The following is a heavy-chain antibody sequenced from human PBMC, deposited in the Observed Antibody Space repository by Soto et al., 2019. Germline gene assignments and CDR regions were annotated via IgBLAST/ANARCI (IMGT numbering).Heavy chain of an antibody. D-gene: IGHD2-15*01. CDR3: ARPYCSGGSCYNFDY. CDR2: INAGNGNT. V-gene: IGHV1-3*01. Sequence: ASVKVSCKASGYTFTSYAMHWVRQAPGQRLEWMGWINAGNGNTKYSQKFQGRVTITRDTSASTAYMELSSLRSEDTAVYYCARPYCSGGSCYNFDYWGQGTLVTVS. J-gene: IGHJ4*02. CDR1: GYTFTSYA.